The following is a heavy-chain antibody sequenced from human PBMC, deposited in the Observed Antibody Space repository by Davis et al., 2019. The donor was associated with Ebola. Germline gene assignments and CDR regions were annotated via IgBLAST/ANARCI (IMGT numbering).Heavy chain of an antibody. CDR2: IYPGDSDT. CDR1: GYSFTSYW. J-gene: IGHJ3*02. CDR3: ARIPPFDYDSSGGAFDI. D-gene: IGHD3-22*01. V-gene: IGHV5-51*01. Sequence: GESLKISCKGSGYSFTSYWIGWVRQMPGKGLEWMGIIYPGDSDTRYSPSFQGQVTISADKSISTAYLQWSSLKASDTAMYYCARIPPFDYDSSGGAFDIWGQGTMVTVSS.